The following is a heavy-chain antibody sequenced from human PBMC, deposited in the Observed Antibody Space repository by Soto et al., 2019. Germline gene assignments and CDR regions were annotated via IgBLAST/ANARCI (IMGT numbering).Heavy chain of an antibody. CDR3: ARDRGDKLLCFGELLNNRFDH. Sequence: PSETLSLTCAVSGGSISSSNWWSWVRQPPGKGLEWIGEIYHSGSTNYNPSLKSRATISVDKSKNQFSLKLSSVTAADTAVYYCARDRGDKLLCFGELLNNRFDHSCPGTLVTVSS. D-gene: IGHD3-10*01. J-gene: IGHJ5*02. V-gene: IGHV4-4*02. CDR1: GGSISSSNW. CDR2: IYHSGST.